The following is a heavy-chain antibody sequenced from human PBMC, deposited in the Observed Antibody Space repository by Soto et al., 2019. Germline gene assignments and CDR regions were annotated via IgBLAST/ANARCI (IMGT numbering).Heavy chain of an antibody. CDR1: GFTVSSNY. V-gene: IGHV3-53*04. CDR3: ASATTGRWGDACDI. D-gene: IGHD4-4*01. CDR2: IYSGRST. J-gene: IGHJ3*02. Sequence: EVQLVESGGGLVQPGGSLRLSCAASGFTVSSNYMSWVRQAPGKGLEWVSVIYSGRSTYYADSVKGQITISRHNSKNTLSLQMNSLRAEDTAVYYCASATTGRWGDACDIWGQGTMVTVSS.